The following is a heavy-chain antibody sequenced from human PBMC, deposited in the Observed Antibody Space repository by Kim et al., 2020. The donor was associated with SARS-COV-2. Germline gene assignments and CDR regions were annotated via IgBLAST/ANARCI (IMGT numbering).Heavy chain of an antibody. CDR3: ARHGSYYYGSGRTPYGMDV. Sequence: GESLKISCKGSGYSFTSYWIGWVRQMPGKGLEWMGIIYPGDSDTRYSPSFQGQVTISADKSISTAYLQWSSLKASDTAMYYCARHGSYYYGSGRTPYGMDVWGQGTTVTVSS. D-gene: IGHD3-10*01. CDR2: IYPGDSDT. CDR1: GYSFTSYW. J-gene: IGHJ6*02. V-gene: IGHV5-51*01.